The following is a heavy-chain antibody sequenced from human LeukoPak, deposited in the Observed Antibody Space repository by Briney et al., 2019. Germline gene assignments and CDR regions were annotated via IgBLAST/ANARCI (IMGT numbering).Heavy chain of an antibody. V-gene: IGHV4-34*01. CDR1: GGSFSGYY. CDR3: ARAGLSRMVRGVTNWFDP. CDR2: INHSGST. D-gene: IGHD3-10*01. J-gene: IGHJ5*02. Sequence: SETLSLTCAVYGGSFSGYYWSWIRQPPGKGLEWIGEINHSGSTNYNPSLKSRVTISVDTSKNQFSLKLSSVTAADTAVYYCARAGLSRMVRGVTNWFDPWGQGTLVTVSS.